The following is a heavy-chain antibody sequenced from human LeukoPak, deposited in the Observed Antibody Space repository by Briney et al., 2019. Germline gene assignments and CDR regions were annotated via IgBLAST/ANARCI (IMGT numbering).Heavy chain of an antibody. J-gene: IGHJ4*02. CDR3: ARGGTMVRGVITSFDY. V-gene: IGHV3-11*06. D-gene: IGHD3-10*01. Sequence: GGSLRLSCAASGFTFSDYYMSWIRQAPGKGLEWVSYISSSSSYTNYADSVKGRFTISRDNAKNSLYLQMNSLRAEDTAVYYCARGGTMVRGVITSFDYWGQGILVTVSS. CDR1: GFTFSDYY. CDR2: ISSSSSYT.